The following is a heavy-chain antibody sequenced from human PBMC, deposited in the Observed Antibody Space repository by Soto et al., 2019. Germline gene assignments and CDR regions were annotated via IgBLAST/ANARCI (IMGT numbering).Heavy chain of an antibody. CDR1: GYIFTSYY. CDR3: AREDTANGGAFDI. J-gene: IGHJ3*02. CDR2: INPSGGST. V-gene: IGHV1-46*01. D-gene: IGHD5-18*01. Sequence: QVQLVQSGAEVKKPGASVKVSCKASGYIFTSYYMHWVRQAPGQGLEWMVLINPSGGSTSYAQKFQGRVTMTRDTSTSTVYMELSSLGSEDTAVYYCAREDTANGGAFDIWGQGTLVTVSS.